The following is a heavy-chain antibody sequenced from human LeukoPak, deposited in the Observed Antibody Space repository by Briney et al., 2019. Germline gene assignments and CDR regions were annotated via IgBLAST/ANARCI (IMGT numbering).Heavy chain of an antibody. J-gene: IGHJ4*02. Sequence: PSETLSLTCVVSGGSVSSTNSWSWVRQPPGKGLEWIGEIYHSGSTNYNPSLKSRVTISVDKSKNQISLKLTSVTAADTAVYYCASQSGFPADYWGQGTLVTVSS. V-gene: IGHV4-4*02. CDR2: IYHSGST. CDR3: ASQSGFPADY. CDR1: GGSVSSTNS.